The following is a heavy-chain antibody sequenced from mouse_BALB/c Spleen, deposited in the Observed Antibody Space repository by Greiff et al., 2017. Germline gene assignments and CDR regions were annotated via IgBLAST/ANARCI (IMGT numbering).Heavy chain of an antibody. CDR1: GFTFTDYY. CDR3: ARGLGRRAMDY. J-gene: IGHJ4*01. CDR2: IGNKANGSTT. Sequence: EVQLVESGGGLVQPGGSLRLSCATSGFTFTDYYMSWVRQPPGQALEWLGFIGNKANGSTTEYSASVKGRFTISRDNSQSILYLQMNTLRAEDSATYYWARGLGRRAMDYWGQGTSVTVSA. V-gene: IGHV7-3*02. D-gene: IGHD4-1*01.